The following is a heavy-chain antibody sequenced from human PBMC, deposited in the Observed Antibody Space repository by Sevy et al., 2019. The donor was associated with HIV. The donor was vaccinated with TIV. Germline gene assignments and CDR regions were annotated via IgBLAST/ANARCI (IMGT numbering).Heavy chain of an antibody. CDR2: FDYSGTT. CDR3: AREGPRIAQFDY. CDR1: ADSLSSNAYY. Sequence: SETLSLTCTVSADSLSSNAYYWAWIREPPGKGLDWIGSFDYSGTTYYNPSRKSRVTISVDTSKTQFSLKRRSVTAAATAVYYCAREGPRIAQFDYWGQGTLVTVSS. J-gene: IGHJ4*02. D-gene: IGHD6-13*01. V-gene: IGHV4-39*02.